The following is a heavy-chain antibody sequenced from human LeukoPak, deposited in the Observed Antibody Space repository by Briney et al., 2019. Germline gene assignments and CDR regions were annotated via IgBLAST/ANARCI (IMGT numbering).Heavy chain of an antibody. V-gene: IGHV1-69*01. Sequence: SVKVSCKASGGTFISYAISWVRQAPGQGLEWMGGIIPIFGTANYAQKFQGRVTITADESTSTAYMELSSLRSEDTAVYYCARVGSSSFKGGFDYWGQGTLVTVSS. CDR1: GGTFISYA. CDR3: ARVGSSSFKGGFDY. D-gene: IGHD6-6*01. CDR2: IIPIFGTA. J-gene: IGHJ4*02.